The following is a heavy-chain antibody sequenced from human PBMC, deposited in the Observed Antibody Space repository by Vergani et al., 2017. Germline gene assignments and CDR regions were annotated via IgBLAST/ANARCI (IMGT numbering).Heavy chain of an antibody. D-gene: IGHD3-10*01. Sequence: EVQLVESGGGIVKPGGSLRLSCVASGFSFRNAWMNWVRRTPGKGLEWVGRIKSTFDRGTTDYAAAVKGRFTISRDDSKNTLFLQMNGLKTEDIGVYYCTTDPRYCGYGSCXWLRDHHYYGMDVWVQGTTVTVSS. V-gene: IGHV3-15*07. CDR3: TTDPRYCGYGSCXWLRDHHYYGMDV. J-gene: IGHJ6*02. CDR2: IKSTFDRGTT. CDR1: GFSFRNAW.